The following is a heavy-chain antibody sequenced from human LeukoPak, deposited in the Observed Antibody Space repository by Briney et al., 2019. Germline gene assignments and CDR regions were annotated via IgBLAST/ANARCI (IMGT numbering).Heavy chain of an antibody. CDR1: GFTFSSYA. V-gene: IGHV3-33*08. CDR3: ARDFESAFDY. J-gene: IGHJ4*02. CDR2: IWYDGSNK. D-gene: IGHD3-3*01. Sequence: GGSLRLSCAASGFTFSSYAMSWVRQAPGKGLEWVAVIWYDGSNKYYADSVKGRFTISRDNSKNTLYLQMNSLRAEDTAVYYCARDFESAFDYWGQGTLVTVSS.